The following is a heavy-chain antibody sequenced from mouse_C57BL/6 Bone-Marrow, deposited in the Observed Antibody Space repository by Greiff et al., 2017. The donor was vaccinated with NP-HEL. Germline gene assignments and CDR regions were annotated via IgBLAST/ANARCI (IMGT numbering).Heavy chain of an antibody. V-gene: IGHV14-3*01. D-gene: IGHD1-1*01. CDR2: IDPANGNT. J-gene: IGHJ1*03. CDR1: GFNIKNTY. Sequence: EVQLVESVAELVRPGASVKLSCTASGFNIKNTYMHWVKQRPEQGLEWIGRIDPANGNTKYAPKFQGKATITADTSSNTAYLQLSSLTSEDTAIYYCARGYGSSYGYFDVWGTGTTVTVSS. CDR3: ARGYGSSYGYFDV.